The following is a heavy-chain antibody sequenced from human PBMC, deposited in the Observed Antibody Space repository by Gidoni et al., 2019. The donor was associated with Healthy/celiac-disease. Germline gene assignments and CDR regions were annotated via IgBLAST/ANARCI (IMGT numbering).Heavy chain of an antibody. CDR1: GFTFSSYS. Sequence: EVQLVESGGGLVKPGGSLRLSCAASGFTFSSYSMNWVRQAPGKGLDWVSSISSSSSYIYYADSVKGRFTISRDNAKNSLYLQMNSLRAEDTAVYYCAREEYCSGGSCYEWLIQRGFDYWGQGTLVTVSS. J-gene: IGHJ4*02. CDR2: ISSSSSYI. CDR3: AREEYCSGGSCYEWLIQRGFDY. D-gene: IGHD2-15*01. V-gene: IGHV3-21*01.